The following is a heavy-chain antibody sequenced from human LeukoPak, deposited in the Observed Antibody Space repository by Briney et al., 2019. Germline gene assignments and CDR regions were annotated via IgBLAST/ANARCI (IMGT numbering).Heavy chain of an antibody. CDR1: GGSISSYY. J-gene: IGHJ4*02. V-gene: IGHV4-59*01. CDR3: ARGHSSGLLFDY. Sequence: SETLSLTCTVSGGSISSYYWSWIRQPPGKGLEWIGYIYYSGSTNYSPSLKSRLTISVDTSKNQFSLKLSSVTAADTAVYYCARGHSSGLLFDYWGQGTLVTVSS. D-gene: IGHD6-19*01. CDR2: IYYSGST.